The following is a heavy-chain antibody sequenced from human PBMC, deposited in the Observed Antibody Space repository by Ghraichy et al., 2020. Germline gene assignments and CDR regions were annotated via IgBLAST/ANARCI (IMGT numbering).Heavy chain of an antibody. V-gene: IGHV3-33*01. D-gene: IGHD5/OR15-5a*01. CDR2: IWYDGSNK. CDR3: AREDGSVLDY. Sequence: GGSLRLSCAASGFTFRSYGMHWVRQAPGKGLEWVAVIWYDGSNKYYADSVKGRFTISRDNSKNTLYLQMNSLRDEDTAVYYCAREDGSVLDYWGQGTLVTVSS. CDR1: GFTFRSYG. J-gene: IGHJ4*02.